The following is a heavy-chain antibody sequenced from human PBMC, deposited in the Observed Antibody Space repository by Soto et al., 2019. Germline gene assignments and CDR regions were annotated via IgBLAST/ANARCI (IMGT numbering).Heavy chain of an antibody. CDR2: ISAYNGNT. V-gene: IGHV1-18*01. J-gene: IGHJ3*02. CDR1: GYTFTSYG. Sequence: ASVKVSCKASGYTFTSYGISWVRQAPGQGLEWMGWISAYNGNTNYAQKLQGRVTMTTDTSTSTAYMELRSLRSDDTAVYYCARDLAYDILTGTPLDAFDIWGQGTMVTVSS. D-gene: IGHD3-9*01. CDR3: ARDLAYDILTGTPLDAFDI.